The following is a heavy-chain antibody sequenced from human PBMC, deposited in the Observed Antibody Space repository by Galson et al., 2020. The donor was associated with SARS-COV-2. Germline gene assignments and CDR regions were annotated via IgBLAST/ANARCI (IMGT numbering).Heavy chain of an antibody. CDR1: GFSLRTSGMR. D-gene: IGHD3-9*01. CDR2: IDWDEDK. V-gene: IGHV2-70*04. J-gene: IGHJ4*02. CDR3: ARTHYDILTGYYSPFDY. Sequence: SGPTLVKPTQTLTLTCTFSGFSLRTSGMRVSWIRQPPGKALEWLARIDWDEDKFYTTSLKTRLTISKDTSKNQVVLTMTNMDPVDTATYYCARTHYDILTGYYSPFDYWGQGTLVTVSS.